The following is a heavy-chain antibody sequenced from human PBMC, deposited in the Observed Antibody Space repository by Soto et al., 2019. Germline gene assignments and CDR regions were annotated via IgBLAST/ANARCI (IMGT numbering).Heavy chain of an antibody. CDR1: GGSISSYY. V-gene: IGHV4-59*01. CDR2: IYYSGST. J-gene: IGHJ5*01. D-gene: IGHD3-3*01. CDR3: ARVPTIFGGQYGDWFDS. Sequence: PSETLSLTCTVSGGSISSYYWSWIRQPPGKGLEWIGYIYYSGSTNYNPSLKSRVTISVDTSKNQFSLKLSSVTAADTAVYYCARVPTIFGGQYGDWFDSWGQGTPVTVSS.